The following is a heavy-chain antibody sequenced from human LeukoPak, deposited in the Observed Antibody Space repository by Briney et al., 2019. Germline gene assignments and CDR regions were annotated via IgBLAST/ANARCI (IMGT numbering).Heavy chain of an antibody. Sequence: QSGGSLRLSCAASGFTFSTYWMTWVRRAPGKGLEWVANIKQEGSEKHYVDSVKGRFTISRDNTENSLYLEMNSLRVEDTAIYYCARASYTPNWFDPWGQGTLVTVSS. CDR1: GFTFSTYW. CDR2: IKQEGSEK. D-gene: IGHD2-2*02. V-gene: IGHV3-7*04. CDR3: ARASYTPNWFDP. J-gene: IGHJ5*02.